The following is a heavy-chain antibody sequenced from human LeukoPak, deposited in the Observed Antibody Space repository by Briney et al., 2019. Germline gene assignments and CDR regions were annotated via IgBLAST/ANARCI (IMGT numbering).Heavy chain of an antibody. Sequence: SETLSLTCTVSGGSISSYYWSWIRQPAGKGLEWIGRMNTSGNTNYNPSLKSRVTMSVDTSKNQFSLKLSSVTAADTAVYYCARDKRDDSSGYYTVFDYWGHGTLVTVSS. D-gene: IGHD3-22*01. CDR1: GGSISSYY. V-gene: IGHV4-4*07. CDR3: ARDKRDDSSGYYTVFDY. J-gene: IGHJ4*01. CDR2: MNTSGNT.